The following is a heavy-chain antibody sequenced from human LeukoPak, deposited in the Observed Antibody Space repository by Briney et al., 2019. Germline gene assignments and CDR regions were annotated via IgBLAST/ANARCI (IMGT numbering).Heavy chain of an antibody. J-gene: IGHJ3*02. V-gene: IGHV3-9*03. CDR1: GFTFDNYA. CDR2: INWRSDEI. Sequence: PGGSLRLSCSASGFTFDNYAMHWVRQAPMKGLEWVASINWRSDEIGYADSVKGRFTISRDNAKNSLYLQMNSLRAEDMALYYCAKDTKWELPNDAFDIWGQGTMVTVSS. CDR3: AKDTKWELPNDAFDI. D-gene: IGHD1-26*01.